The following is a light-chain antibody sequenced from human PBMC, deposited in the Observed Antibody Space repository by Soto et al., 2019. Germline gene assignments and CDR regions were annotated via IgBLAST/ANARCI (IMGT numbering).Light chain of an antibody. CDR1: SSDVGGYNY. V-gene: IGLV2-11*01. Sequence: QSVLTQPRSVSGSPGQSVTISCTGTSSDVGGYNYVSWYQQHPGKAPKLMIYDVNKRPSGVPDRFSGSKSGNTASLTISGLRAEDEADYYCCSYAGSYTYVFGTGTKVTVL. CDR2: DVN. CDR3: CSYAGSYTYV. J-gene: IGLJ1*01.